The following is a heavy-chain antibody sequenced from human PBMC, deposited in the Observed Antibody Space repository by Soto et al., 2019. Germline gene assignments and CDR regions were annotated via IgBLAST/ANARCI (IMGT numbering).Heavy chain of an antibody. CDR3: AGTYYYGSGSYDY. V-gene: IGHV1-58*02. Sequence: ASVKVSCKASGFTFTSSAMQWVRQARGQRLEWIGWIVVGSGNTNYAQKFQERVTINRDMSTSTAYMELSSLRSEDTAVYYCAGTYYYGSGSYDYWGQGTLVTVSS. CDR2: IVVGSGNT. J-gene: IGHJ4*02. CDR1: GFTFTSSA. D-gene: IGHD3-10*01.